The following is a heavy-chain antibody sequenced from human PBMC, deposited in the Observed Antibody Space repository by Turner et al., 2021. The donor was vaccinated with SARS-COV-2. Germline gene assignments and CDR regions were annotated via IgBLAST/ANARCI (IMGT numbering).Heavy chain of an antibody. CDR1: GGSISSSSYY. V-gene: IGHV4-39*01. CDR3: ARQGREQWLASNWFDP. J-gene: IGHJ5*02. Sequence: QLQLQESGPGLVKPSETLSLPCTVSGGSISSSSYYWGWIRQPPGKGLEWIGSIYYSGSTYYNPSLKSRVTISVDTSKNQFSLKLSSVTAADTAVYYCARQGREQWLASNWFDPWGQGTLVTVSS. CDR2: IYYSGST. D-gene: IGHD6-19*01.